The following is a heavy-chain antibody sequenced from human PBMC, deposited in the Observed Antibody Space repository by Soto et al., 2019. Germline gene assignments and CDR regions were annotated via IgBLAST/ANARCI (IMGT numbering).Heavy chain of an antibody. CDR2: IYYSGST. D-gene: IGHD2-15*01. J-gene: IGHJ5*02. Sequence: PSETLSLTCTVSGGSISSSSYYWGWIRQPPGKGREWIGSIYYSGSTYYNPSLKSRVTISVDTSKNQFSLKLSSVTAADTAVYYCARLVAARQNENWFDPGGQGTLVTVS. CDR1: GGSISSSSYY. CDR3: ARLVAARQNENWFDP. V-gene: IGHV4-39*01.